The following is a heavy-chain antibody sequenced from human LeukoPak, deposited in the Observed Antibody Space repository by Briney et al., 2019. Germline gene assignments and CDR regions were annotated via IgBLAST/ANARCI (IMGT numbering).Heavy chain of an antibody. V-gene: IGHV1-46*01. J-gene: IGHJ4*02. CDR2: INPSVGST. CDR3: ARDLGGIAAAGTSY. CDR1: GYTFTSYY. Sequence: ASVKVSCKASGYTFTSYYIHWVRQAPGQGLEWMGIINPSVGSTSYAQKFQGRVTMTRDTSTSTVYMELSSLRSDDTAVYYCARDLGGIAAAGTSYWGQGTLVTVSS. D-gene: IGHD6-13*01.